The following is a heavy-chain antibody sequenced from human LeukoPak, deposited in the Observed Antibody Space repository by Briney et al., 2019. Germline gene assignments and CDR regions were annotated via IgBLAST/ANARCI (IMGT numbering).Heavy chain of an antibody. V-gene: IGHV4-30-4*07. D-gene: IGHD2-8*02. Sequence: SETLSLTCAVSGGSISSGGYSWSWIRQPPGKGLEWIGYIYYSVNTYYSPSLKSRVTISVDTSKNQFSLKLSSVTAADTAVYYCARDGGVAPHNWFDPWGQGTLVTVSS. CDR1: GGSISSGGYS. CDR2: IYYSVNT. CDR3: ARDGGVAPHNWFDP. J-gene: IGHJ5*02.